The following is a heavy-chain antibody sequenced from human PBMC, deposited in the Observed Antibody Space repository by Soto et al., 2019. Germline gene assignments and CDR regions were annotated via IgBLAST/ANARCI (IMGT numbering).Heavy chain of an antibody. Sequence: VQLLESGGGLVQPGGSLRLSCAASGFTFSSYAMSWVRQAPGKGLEWVSAISGSGGSTYYADSVKGRFTISRDNSKNTLYLQMNSLRAEDTAVYYCAKDPGITMVRGVLYYFDYWGQGTLVTVSS. V-gene: IGHV3-23*01. CDR3: AKDPGITMVRGVLYYFDY. D-gene: IGHD3-10*01. CDR2: ISGSGGST. J-gene: IGHJ4*02. CDR1: GFTFSSYA.